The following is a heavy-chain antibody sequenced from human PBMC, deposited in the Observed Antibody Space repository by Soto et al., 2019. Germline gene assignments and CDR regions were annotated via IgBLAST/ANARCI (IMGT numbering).Heavy chain of an antibody. Sequence: QLLESGGGFVQPGGSLRLSCVASGFTFSNFAMAWVRQAPGEGLEWVSAISGSGDDTFYADSIKGRFTISRDNSKDTLYLQINSLRAEDTAVYYCAHPMPKTVTTFGFWGQGTLVTVSS. V-gene: IGHV3-23*01. CDR3: AHPMPKTVTTFGF. D-gene: IGHD1-1*01. J-gene: IGHJ4*02. CDR1: GFTFSNFA. CDR2: ISGSGDDT.